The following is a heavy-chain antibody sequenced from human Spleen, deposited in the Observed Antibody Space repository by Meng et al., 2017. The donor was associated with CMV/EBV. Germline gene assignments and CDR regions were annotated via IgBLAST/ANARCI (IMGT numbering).Heavy chain of an antibody. V-gene: IGHV3-7*01. Sequence: GESLKISCAASGFTFSSHWMHWVRQPPGKGLEWVATIKEDGSEKYYVDSVKGRFTISRDNAENSLFLQMNSLSAEDTAVYYCAIWEDWGQGTLDTVSS. CDR1: GFTFSSHW. D-gene: IGHD1-26*01. J-gene: IGHJ4*02. CDR2: IKEDGSEK. CDR3: AIWED.